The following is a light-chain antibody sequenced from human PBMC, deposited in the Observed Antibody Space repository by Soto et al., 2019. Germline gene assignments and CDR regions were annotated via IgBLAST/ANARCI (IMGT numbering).Light chain of an antibody. CDR1: SSDIGGYDY. CDR2: GVT. CDR3: SSYTTIKTVV. Sequence: QSVLTQPASVSGSPGQSITISCTGTSSDIGGYDYVSWYQHHPGKAPKFIIYGVTNRPSGVSHRFSGSKSANTASLTISGLQAEDEADYYCSSYTTIKTVVFGGGTKLTVL. V-gene: IGLV2-14*01. J-gene: IGLJ2*01.